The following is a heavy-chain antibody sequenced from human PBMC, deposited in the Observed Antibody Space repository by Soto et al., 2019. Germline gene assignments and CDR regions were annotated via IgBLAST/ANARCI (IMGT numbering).Heavy chain of an antibody. CDR3: ARDWGVPTRTRTVAPDS. D-gene: IGHD2-8*01. CDR2: RWYDGNDK. V-gene: IGHV3-33*01. Sequence: QGQLVESGGGVVQPGRSLSLSCAASGFTFSNYGMHWVRQAPGKGLEWVAVRWYDGNDKYYADSVKGRFTISRDNSKNTVNLQMNSLRAEDTALYYCARDWGVPTRTRTVAPDSWGQGTLVTVSS. J-gene: IGHJ4*02. CDR1: GFTFSNYG.